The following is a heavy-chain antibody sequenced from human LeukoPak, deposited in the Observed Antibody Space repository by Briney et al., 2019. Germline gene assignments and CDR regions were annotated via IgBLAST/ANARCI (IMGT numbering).Heavy chain of an antibody. V-gene: IGHV1-18*01. Sequence: ASVKVSCKASGYTFTSYGISWVRQAPGQGLEWMGWISAYNGNTNYAQKLQGRVTMTTDTSTSTAYMELRSLRSDDTAVYYCARANDYGGNSGDAFDIWGQGTMVTVSS. CDR3: ARANDYGGNSGDAFDI. CDR2: ISAYNGNT. CDR1: GYTFTSYG. J-gene: IGHJ3*02. D-gene: IGHD4-23*01.